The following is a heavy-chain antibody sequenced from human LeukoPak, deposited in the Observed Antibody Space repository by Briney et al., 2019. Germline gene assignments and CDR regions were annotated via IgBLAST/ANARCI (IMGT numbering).Heavy chain of an antibody. J-gene: IGHJ3*02. Sequence: GGSLRLSCVASGFRFSSHWMSWVRHSPGKGLEWVANINEDGGTKYYRDFAKGRFTISRDNAQNSLYLQINSLRAEDTAVYYCAREGPGGSGYFDIWGQGTMVTVSS. CDR2: INEDGGTK. V-gene: IGHV3-7*01. CDR3: AREGPGGSGYFDI. D-gene: IGHD3-10*01. CDR1: GFRFSSHW.